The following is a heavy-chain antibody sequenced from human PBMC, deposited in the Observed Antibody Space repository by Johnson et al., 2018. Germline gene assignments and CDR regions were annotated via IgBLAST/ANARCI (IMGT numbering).Heavy chain of an antibody. D-gene: IGHD6-13*01. CDR2: ISSRRIYI. CDR1: GFTFSSYS. J-gene: IGHJ6*02. Sequence: VQLVESGGGLVKPGGSLRLSCAASGFTFSSYSMNWVRQAPGKGLEWVSSISSRRIYIYYADSVKGRFTISRDNAKNSLYLQMNSRRAGATAVYYCARVGSHPGYSSSWDDGSYYYYYGMDVWGQGTTGTVSS. CDR3: ARVGSHPGYSSSWDDGSYYYYYGMDV. V-gene: IGHV3-21*01.